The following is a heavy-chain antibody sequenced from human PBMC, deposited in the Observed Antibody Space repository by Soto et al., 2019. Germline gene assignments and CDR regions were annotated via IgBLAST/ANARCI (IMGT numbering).Heavy chain of an antibody. CDR3: ARGRNLEYSSLVFEY. CDR1: GGSISNYY. J-gene: IGHJ4*02. V-gene: IGHV4-59*12. CDR2: IYYSGST. D-gene: IGHD6-13*01. Sequence: PSETLSLTCTVSGGSISNYYWTWIRQPPGKGLEWIGYIYYSGSTNYNPSLKSRVTISEDKSKNQFSLKLSSVTAADTAVYYCARGRNLEYSSLVFEYWGQGTLVTVSS.